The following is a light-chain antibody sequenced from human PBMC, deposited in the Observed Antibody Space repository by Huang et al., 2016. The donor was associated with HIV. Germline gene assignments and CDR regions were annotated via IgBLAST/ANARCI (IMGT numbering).Light chain of an antibody. CDR1: QSISNW. CDR3: QQYNSYPIT. J-gene: IGKJ5*01. Sequence: DIQMTQSPSTPSASVGDRVTITCRASQSISNWLAWYQQKPVKAPKLLIYKASSLESGVPSRFSGSGSGTEFTVTISSLQPDDSANYYCQQYNSYPITFGQGTRLEIK. V-gene: IGKV1-5*03. CDR2: KAS.